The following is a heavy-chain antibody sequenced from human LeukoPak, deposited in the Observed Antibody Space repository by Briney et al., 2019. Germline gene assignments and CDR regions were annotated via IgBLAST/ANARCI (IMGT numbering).Heavy chain of an antibody. CDR2: ISSSGSTI. D-gene: IGHD6-13*01. J-gene: IGHJ6*02. CDR3: AREAVAAAGTEGTYYYYYGMDV. CDR1: GFTFSDYY. V-gene: IGHV3-11*01. Sequence: GGSLRLSCAASGFTFSDYYMSWIRQAPGQGLEWVSYISSSGSTIYYADSVKGRFTISRDNAKNSLYLQMNSLRAEDTAVYYCAREAVAAAGTEGTYYYYYGMDVWGQGTTVTVSS.